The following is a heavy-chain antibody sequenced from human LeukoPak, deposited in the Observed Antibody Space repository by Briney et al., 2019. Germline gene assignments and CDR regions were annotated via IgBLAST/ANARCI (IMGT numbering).Heavy chain of an antibody. CDR3: ARRAPTVTCYYYYYMDV. CDR2: IDSGGST. V-gene: IGHV3-53*01. Sequence: PGGSLRLSCAASGFTVSSNYMTWVRQAPGKGLQWVSLIDSGGSTYFADSVKCRFTISRDTSKNTLYPQLNSLRAEDTAVYYCARRAPTVTCYYYYYMDVWGKGTTVTVSS. CDR1: GFTVSSNY. D-gene: IGHD4-11*01. J-gene: IGHJ6*03.